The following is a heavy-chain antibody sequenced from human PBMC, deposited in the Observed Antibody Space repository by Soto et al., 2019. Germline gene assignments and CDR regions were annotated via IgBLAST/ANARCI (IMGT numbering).Heavy chain of an antibody. V-gene: IGHV5-10-1*01. D-gene: IGHD3-22*01. CDR2: IDPSDSYT. Sequence: HGESLKISCKGSGYSFTSYWISWVRQMPGKGLEWMGRIDPSDSYTNYSPSFQGHVTISADKSISTAYLQWSSLKASDTAMYYCASAYYYDSSGYPFYGMDVWGQGTTVTVSS. CDR1: GYSFTSYW. J-gene: IGHJ6*02. CDR3: ASAYYYDSSGYPFYGMDV.